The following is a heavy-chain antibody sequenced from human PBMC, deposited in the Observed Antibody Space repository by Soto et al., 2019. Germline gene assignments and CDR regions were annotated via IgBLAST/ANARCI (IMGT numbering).Heavy chain of an antibody. D-gene: IGHD3-22*01. V-gene: IGHV4-31*03. J-gene: IGHJ3*02. CDR1: GGSISRGGYY. CDR2: IYYSGST. CDR3: ARACLGVLYYYDSSGPGAFDI. Sequence: SETLSLTCTVSGGSISRGGYYWSWIRQHPGKGLEWIGYIYYSGSTYYNPSLKSRVTISVDTSKNQFSLKLSSVTAADTAVYYCARACLGVLYYYDSSGPGAFDIWGQGTMVTVSS.